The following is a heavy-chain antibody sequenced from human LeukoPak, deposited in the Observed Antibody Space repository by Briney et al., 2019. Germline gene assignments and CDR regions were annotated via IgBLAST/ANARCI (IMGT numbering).Heavy chain of an antibody. V-gene: IGHV4-4*07. CDR1: GASISSYY. CDR2: IYVTGST. CDR3: ARGPYSYDSSGAFDI. D-gene: IGHD3-22*01. J-gene: IGHJ3*02. Sequence: SETLSLTCTVSGASISSYYWSWIRQPAGKALEWIGRIYVTGSTTYNPSLESRVTMSLDTSKNHFSLKLRSVTAAATAVYFCARGPYSYDSSGAFDIWGQGTMVTVSS.